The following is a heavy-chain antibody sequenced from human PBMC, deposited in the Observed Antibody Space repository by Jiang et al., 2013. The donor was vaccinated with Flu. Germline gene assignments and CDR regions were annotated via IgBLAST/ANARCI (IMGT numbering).Heavy chain of an antibody. Sequence: VESGAEVKKPGASVKVSCKASGYTFTGYYMHWVRQAPGQGLEWMGRINPNSGGTNYAQKFQGRVTMTRDTSISTAYMELSRLRSDDTAVYYCARDTIVAGLSDGKKFPDYYFDYWGQGTLVTVSS. CDR2: INPNSGGT. V-gene: IGHV1-2*06. J-gene: IGHJ4*02. CDR1: GYTFTGYY. D-gene: IGHD6-19*01. CDR3: ARDTIVAGLSDGKKFPDYYFDY.